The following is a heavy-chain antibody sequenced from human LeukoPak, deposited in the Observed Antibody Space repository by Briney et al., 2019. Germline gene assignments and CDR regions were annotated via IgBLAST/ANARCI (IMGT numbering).Heavy chain of an antibody. V-gene: IGHV4-59*01. CDR3: ARGLVVRRVIYYYYMDV. CDR2: SYYSGST. CDR1: GGSISSYY. D-gene: IGHD2-2*01. Sequence: SETLSLTRTVSGGSISSYYWSWIRQPQGKGLEWFGDSYYSGSTNYNPSLKSRVTISVDTSKNQFSLKLSSVTAADTAVYYCARGLVVRRVIYYYYMDVWGKGTTVTVSS. J-gene: IGHJ6*03.